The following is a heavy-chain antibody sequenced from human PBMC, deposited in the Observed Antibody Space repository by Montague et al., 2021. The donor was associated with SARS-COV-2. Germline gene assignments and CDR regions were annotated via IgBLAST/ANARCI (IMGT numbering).Heavy chain of an antibody. Sequence: SLRLSCPASGFTFSSYEMRWVRQAPGKGLEWVSYISTSGGTIYYADSMKGRFTISRDNAKNSLYLEMNSLRAEDTALYYCARMYFDNSVYSDSPLGCWGRGTLVTVTS. D-gene: IGHD3-22*01. CDR3: ARMYFDNSVYSDSPLGC. J-gene: IGHJ4*02. V-gene: IGHV3-48*03. CDR1: GFTFSSYE. CDR2: ISTSGGTI.